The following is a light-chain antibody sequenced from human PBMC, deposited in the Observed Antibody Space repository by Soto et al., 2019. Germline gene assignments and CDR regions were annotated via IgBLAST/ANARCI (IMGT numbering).Light chain of an antibody. Sequence: EIVLTQSPGTLSLSPGERASLSCRASQSVSSNYLAWFQQKPGQAPRLLSSYPSSRATGIPDRFSGSGSGTDFTLTISRLEPEDFAVYYCQQHGTSPYTFGQGTVLEIK. V-gene: IGKV3-20*01. J-gene: IGKJ2*01. CDR1: QSVSSNY. CDR3: QQHGTSPYT. CDR2: YPS.